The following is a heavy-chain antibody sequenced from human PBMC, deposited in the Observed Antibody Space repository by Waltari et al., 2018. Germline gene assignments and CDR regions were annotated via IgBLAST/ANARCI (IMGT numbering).Heavy chain of an antibody. CDR3: ARDLSNWGVDAYDI. CDR2: INPKSGDT. V-gene: IGHV1-2*07. Sequence: QVQLVQSGAEVKKPGASVKVSCKASGYTLSGNYLNWVRQAPGQGLEWMRWINPKSGDTNYQHKFQGRVTLTRYTSITTAYMELSNLTSDDTAVYYCARDLSNWGVDAYDIWGQGTMVTVSS. J-gene: IGHJ3*02. D-gene: IGHD7-27*01. CDR1: GYTLSGNY.